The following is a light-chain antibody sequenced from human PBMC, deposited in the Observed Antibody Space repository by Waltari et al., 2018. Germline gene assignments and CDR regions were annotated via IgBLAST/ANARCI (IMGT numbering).Light chain of an antibody. CDR3: QAWDRSPI. J-gene: IGLJ2*01. V-gene: IGLV3-1*01. CDR2: QHN. CDR1: KMGDQY. Sequence: SYELTQPPSVSVSRGQTASIHYSGDKMGDQYIHWYQQKPAQSPILVIHQHNKRPSGILERFAGSSSGNTATLTISGTQAIDEADYCCQAWDRSPIFGGGTKLTVL.